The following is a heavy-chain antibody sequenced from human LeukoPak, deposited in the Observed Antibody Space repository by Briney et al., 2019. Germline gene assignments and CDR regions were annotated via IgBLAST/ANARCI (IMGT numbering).Heavy chain of an antibody. CDR1: GGSISSSSYS. V-gene: IGHV4-61*05. D-gene: IGHD1-1*01. CDR3: ARHLGGSVNWANWFDP. Sequence: PSETLSLTCTVSGGSISSSSYSWSWIRQPPGKGLEWIGYIYYSGSTNYNPSLKSRVTISVDTSKNQFSLKLSSVTAADTAVYYCARHLGGSVNWANWFDPWGQGTLVTVSS. J-gene: IGHJ5*02. CDR2: IYYSGST.